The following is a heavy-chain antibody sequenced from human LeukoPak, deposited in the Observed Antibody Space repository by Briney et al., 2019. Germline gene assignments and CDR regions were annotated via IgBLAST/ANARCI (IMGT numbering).Heavy chain of an antibody. CDR1: GYSFTSYW. CDR2: IYPGDSDT. D-gene: IGHD3-10*01. CDR3: ARLNYYGSGSAYNWFDP. J-gene: IGHJ5*02. Sequence: GESLKISCKGSGYSFTSYWIGWVRQMPGKGLEWMGIIYPGDSDTRYSPSSQGQVTISADKSISTAYLQWSSLKASDTAMYYCARLNYYGSGSAYNWFDPWGQGTLVTVSS. V-gene: IGHV5-51*01.